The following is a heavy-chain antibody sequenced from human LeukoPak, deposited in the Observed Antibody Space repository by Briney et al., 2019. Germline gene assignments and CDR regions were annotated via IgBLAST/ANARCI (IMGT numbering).Heavy chain of an antibody. Sequence: GGSLRLSCAASGFSVSSNYMSWVRQAPGKGLEWVSVIYSGGDTYYADSAKGRFTISRDNSKNTLYLQMNSLRAEDTAVYYCARYPVGAGLPDAFDIWGQGTLVTVSS. D-gene: IGHD1-26*01. CDR3: ARYPVGAGLPDAFDI. J-gene: IGHJ3*02. CDR2: IYSGGDT. CDR1: GFSVSSNY. V-gene: IGHV3-66*01.